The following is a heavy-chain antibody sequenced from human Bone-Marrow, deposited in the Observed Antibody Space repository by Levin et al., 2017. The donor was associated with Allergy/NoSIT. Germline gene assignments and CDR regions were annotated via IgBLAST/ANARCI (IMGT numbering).Heavy chain of an antibody. Sequence: ASVKVSCKASGYTFTSYYMHWVRQAPGQGLEWMGIINPSGGSTSYAQKFQGRVTMTRDTSTSTVYMELSSLRSEDTAVYYCARDGDIVVVPAAINYMDVWGKGTTVTVSS. CDR2: INPSGGST. V-gene: IGHV1-46*01. CDR1: GYTFTSYY. J-gene: IGHJ6*03. CDR3: ARDGDIVVVPAAINYMDV. D-gene: IGHD2-2*02.